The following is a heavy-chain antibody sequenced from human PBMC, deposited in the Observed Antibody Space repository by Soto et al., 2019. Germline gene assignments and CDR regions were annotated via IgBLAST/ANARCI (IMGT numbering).Heavy chain of an antibody. CDR1: GGSFSGYY. V-gene: IGHV4-34*01. J-gene: IGHJ4*02. CDR2: INHSGST. D-gene: IGHD4-17*01. CDR3: ARSQTTVTSYDY. Sequence: ETLSLTCAVYGGSFSGYYWTWIRQPPGTGLEWIGEINHSGSTNYNPSLKSRVTISVDRSKNQFSLKLSSVTAADTAVYYCARSQTTVTSYDYWGQGTLVTVSS.